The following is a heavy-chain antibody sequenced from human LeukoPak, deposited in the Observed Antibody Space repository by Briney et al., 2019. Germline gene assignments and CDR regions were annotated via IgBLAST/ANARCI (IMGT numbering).Heavy chain of an antibody. J-gene: IGHJ4*02. CDR2: IFYSGST. CDR1: GGSISNFY. D-gene: IGHD5-12*01. CDR3: ARGGSSGYDPFDY. Sequence: SETLCLTCTVSGGSISNFYWSWIRQPPGKGLEWIGYIFYSGSTNYNPSLKSRVTISVDTSKNQFSLKLSFVTAADTAVYYCARGGSSGYDPFDYWGQGTLVTVSS. V-gene: IGHV4-59*01.